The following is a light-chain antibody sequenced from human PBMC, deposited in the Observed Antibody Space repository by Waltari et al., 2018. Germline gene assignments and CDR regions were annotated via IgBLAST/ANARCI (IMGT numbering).Light chain of an antibody. CDR3: LQHNSYPLA. Sequence: DIQMTQSPSPLSATVGDRGPITCRASQSISSWLAWYQQKPGKAPKLLIYEASNLEGGVPSRFSGSGSGTEFTLTISSLQPEDFATYYCLQHNSYPLAFGGGTKVEIK. J-gene: IGKJ4*01. V-gene: IGKV1-5*03. CDR1: QSISSW. CDR2: EAS.